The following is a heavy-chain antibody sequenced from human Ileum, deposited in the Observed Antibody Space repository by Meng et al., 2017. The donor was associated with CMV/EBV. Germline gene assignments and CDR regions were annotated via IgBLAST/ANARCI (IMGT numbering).Heavy chain of an antibody. J-gene: IGHJ5*02. V-gene: IGHV4-34*01. CDR1: GGSFSGYY. CDR3: ARRMLRGSTSCKGFEP. D-gene: IGHD2-2*01. Sequence: SETLSLTCAVYGGSFSGYYWSWIRQPPGKGLEWIGEINHSGSTNYNPSLKSRVTISVDTSKNQFSLKLSSVTAADTAVYYCARRMLRGSTSCKGFEPWGQGTLVTVSS. CDR2: INHSGST.